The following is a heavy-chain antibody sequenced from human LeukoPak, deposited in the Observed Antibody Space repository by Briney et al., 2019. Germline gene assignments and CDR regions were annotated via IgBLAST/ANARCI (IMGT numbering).Heavy chain of an antibody. CDR1: GFTFSSYG. D-gene: IGHD1-26*01. V-gene: IGHV3-23*01. CDR2: ISGSGGST. CDR3: ARVIVGATTGYYYYYMDV. J-gene: IGHJ6*03. Sequence: PGGTLRLSCAASGFTFSSYGMSWVRQAPGKGLEWVSAISGSGGSTYYADSVKGRFTISRDNSKNTLYLQMNSLRAEDTALYYCARVIVGATTGYYYYYMDVWGKGTTVTVSS.